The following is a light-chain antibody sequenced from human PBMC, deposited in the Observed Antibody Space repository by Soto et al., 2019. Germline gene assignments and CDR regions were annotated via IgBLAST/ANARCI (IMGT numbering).Light chain of an antibody. CDR2: GAS. CDR1: QSVSSSY. J-gene: IGKJ5*01. Sequence: EIVLTQSPGTLSLSPGERGTLSCRDSQSVSSSYLGWYQQKPGQTRRLLIYGASSRATGIPDRFRGSGSRTDFTLTSGRLEAEDFAVYYCQQYGTSSSITFGQGTRLEI. CDR3: QQYGTSSSIT. V-gene: IGKV3-20*01.